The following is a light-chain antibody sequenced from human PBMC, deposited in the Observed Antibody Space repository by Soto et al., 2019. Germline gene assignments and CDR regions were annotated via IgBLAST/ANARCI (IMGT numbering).Light chain of an antibody. Sequence: EIVLTQSPGTLSLSPGERATLSCRASQSVRNNQLAWYQQKPGQAPRLLIYAASSRATGIPDRFSGRGSGTDFTLTINRLDPEDVAVYYCQQYGSSPRTFGQGTKVEIK. V-gene: IGKV3-20*01. J-gene: IGKJ1*01. CDR1: QSVRNNQ. CDR3: QQYGSSPRT. CDR2: AAS.